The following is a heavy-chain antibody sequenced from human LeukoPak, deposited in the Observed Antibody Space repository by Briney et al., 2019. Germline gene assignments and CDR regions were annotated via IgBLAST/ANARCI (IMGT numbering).Heavy chain of an antibody. J-gene: IGHJ4*02. CDR2: TNTNSGGS. CDR3: ARVRLDNWNYARLDY. V-gene: IGHV1-2*02. CDR1: AYGFTVYN. D-gene: IGHD1-7*01. Sequence: AAVKLSRSAAAYGFTVYNMDRERHGPGPGMELEGWTNTNSGGSKNSQEFQVKVTITRDTSISTAYMELSRLISDDAAVYYCARVRLDNWNYARLDYWGQGTLVTVSS.